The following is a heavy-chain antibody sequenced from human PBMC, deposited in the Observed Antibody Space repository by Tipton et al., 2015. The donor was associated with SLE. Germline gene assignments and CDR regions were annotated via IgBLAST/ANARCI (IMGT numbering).Heavy chain of an antibody. V-gene: IGHV4-34*01. Sequence: TLSLTCAVYGGSFSGYYWSWIRQPPGKGLEWIGEINHSGSTYYNPSLKSRVTISVDTSKNQFSLKLSSVTAADTAVYYCAWGGGKGYYFDYWGQGTLVTVSS. D-gene: IGHD4-23*01. CDR2: INHSGST. CDR1: GGSFSGYY. J-gene: IGHJ4*02. CDR3: AWGGGKGYYFDY.